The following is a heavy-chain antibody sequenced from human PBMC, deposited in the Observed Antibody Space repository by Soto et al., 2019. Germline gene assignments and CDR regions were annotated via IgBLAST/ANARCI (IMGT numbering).Heavy chain of an antibody. Sequence: QITLKEAGPTLVKPTQTLTLTCSFSGFSLITSGVGVGWIRQPPGKALEWLALIYWDDDTGYSTSLRNRLTITKDTSINQVVLTMTYMDPADTATYYCAHTMAPRIFDSWGQGTLVTVSS. CDR2: IYWDDDT. J-gene: IGHJ4*02. CDR1: GFSLITSGVG. CDR3: AHTMAPRIFDS. V-gene: IGHV2-5*02.